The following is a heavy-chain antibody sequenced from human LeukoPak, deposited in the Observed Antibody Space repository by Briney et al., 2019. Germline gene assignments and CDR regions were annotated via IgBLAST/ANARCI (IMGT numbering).Heavy chain of an antibody. D-gene: IGHD5-18*01. J-gene: IGHJ4*02. Sequence: HGESLKISCKGSGYSFTSYWISWVRQMPGKGLEWMGRIDPSDSYTNYSPSFQGHVTISADKSISTAYLQWSSLKASDTAMYYCARHEGYSYDSDYWGQGTLVTVSS. CDR3: ARHEGYSYDSDY. V-gene: IGHV5-10-1*01. CDR1: GYSFTSYW. CDR2: IDPSDSYT.